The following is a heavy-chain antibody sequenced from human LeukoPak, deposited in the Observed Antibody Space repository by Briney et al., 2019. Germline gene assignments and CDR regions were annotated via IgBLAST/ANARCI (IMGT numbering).Heavy chain of an antibody. CDR3: VSQEVVPH. CDR2: VKEDGTTK. D-gene: IGHD2-15*01. J-gene: IGHJ4*02. V-gene: IGHV3-7*01. CDR1: GFSFTNYW. Sequence: QPGGSLRLSCAASGFSFTNYWMSWVRQAPGKGLEWVANVKEDGTTKQYVDSVKGRFTISRDNAENSLYLQMDSLRAEDTAVYYCVSQEVVPHWGQGTLVSVSS.